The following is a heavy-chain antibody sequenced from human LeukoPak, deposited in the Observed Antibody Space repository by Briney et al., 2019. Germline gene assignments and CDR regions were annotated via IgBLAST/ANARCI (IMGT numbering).Heavy chain of an antibody. J-gene: IGHJ4*02. Sequence: GRSLRLSCAASGFRFNDAWMSWVRQAPGKGLEWVGRIKRKTDGGTTDYAAPVKGRFSISRDDSKTSLYLQMNNLQTEDTAVYYCTTDTRRVVVPKWGQGTLVTVSS. V-gene: IGHV3-15*01. CDR3: TTDTRRVVVPK. CDR2: IKRKTDGGTT. D-gene: IGHD2-15*01. CDR1: GFRFNDAW.